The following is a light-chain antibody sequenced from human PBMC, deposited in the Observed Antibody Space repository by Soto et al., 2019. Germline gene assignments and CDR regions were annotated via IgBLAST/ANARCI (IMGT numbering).Light chain of an antibody. CDR1: TSDVGSYDL. CDR3: CSSAGGGTYV. J-gene: IGLJ1*01. Sequence: QSALTQPASVSGSPGQSIAISCTGTTSDVGSYDLVSWYQQHPGKAPKLMIYEVTKRPSGVSSRFSGSKSGNTASLTISGLQAEDAADYYCCSSAGGGTYVFGTGTKVTV. CDR2: EVT. V-gene: IGLV2-23*02.